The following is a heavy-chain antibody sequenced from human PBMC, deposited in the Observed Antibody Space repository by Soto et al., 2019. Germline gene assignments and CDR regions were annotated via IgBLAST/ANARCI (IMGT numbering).Heavy chain of an antibody. CDR3: ARGHDANND. CDR1: GGSISSGGYS. CDR2: IYHGGST. D-gene: IGHD2-8*01. Sequence: QVQLQESGSGLVKPSQTLSLTCAVSGGSISSGGYSWSWIRQPPGKGLEWIGYIYHGGSTYYNPSLKSRVTISMDTSKNQFSLKLNSVTAADTAVYYCARGHDANNDWGQGTLVTVSS. V-gene: IGHV4-30-2*01. J-gene: IGHJ4*02.